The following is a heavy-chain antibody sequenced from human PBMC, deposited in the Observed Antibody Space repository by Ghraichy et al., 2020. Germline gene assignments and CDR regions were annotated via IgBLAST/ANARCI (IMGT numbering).Heavy chain of an antibody. D-gene: IGHD3-22*01. CDR3: ARRIVGRGGYYFDY. CDR1: GFTFSDYY. Sequence: GGSLRLSCAASGFTFSDYYMSWIRQAPGKGLEWVSYISSSSSYTNYADSVKGRFTISRDNAKNSLYLQMNSLRAEDTAVYYCARRIVGRGGYYFDYWGQGTLVTVSS. V-gene: IGHV3-11*06. J-gene: IGHJ4*02. CDR2: ISSSSSYT.